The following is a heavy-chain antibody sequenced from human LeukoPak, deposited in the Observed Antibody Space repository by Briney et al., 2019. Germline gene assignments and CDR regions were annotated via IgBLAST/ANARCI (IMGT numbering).Heavy chain of an antibody. Sequence: SETLSLTCTVSGGSISSYYWSWIRQPAGKGLEWIGRIYTSGSTNYDTSLKSRVTMSVDTSKNQFSLKLSSVTAADTAVYYCARVRRHYYDSSGSQGYYYYMDVWGKGTTVTVSS. CDR3: ARVRRHYYDSSGSQGYYYYMDV. J-gene: IGHJ6*03. D-gene: IGHD3-22*01. V-gene: IGHV4-4*07. CDR1: GGSISSYY. CDR2: IYTSGST.